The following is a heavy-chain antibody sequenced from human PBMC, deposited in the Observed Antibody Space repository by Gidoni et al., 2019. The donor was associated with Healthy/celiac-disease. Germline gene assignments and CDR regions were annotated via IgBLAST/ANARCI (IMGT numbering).Heavy chain of an antibody. CDR2: IYWDDDK. CDR3: ARSYYYDSSGYYLLYYYYGMDV. J-gene: IGHJ6*02. V-gene: IGHV2-5*02. D-gene: IGHD3-22*01. Sequence: QITLKESGPTLVKPTQTLTLTCTFSGFSPSTSGVGVGWIRQPPGKALEWLALIYWDDDKRYSPSLKSRLTITKDTSKNQVVLTMTNMDPVDTATYYCARSYYYDSSGYYLLYYYYGMDVWGQGTTVTVSS. CDR1: GFSPSTSGVG.